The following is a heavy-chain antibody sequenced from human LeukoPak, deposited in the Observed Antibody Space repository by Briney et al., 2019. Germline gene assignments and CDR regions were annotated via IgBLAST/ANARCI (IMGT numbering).Heavy chain of an antibody. Sequence: PGGSLRLSCAASGFTVSSNYMSWVRQAPGKGLEWVSVIYSGGSTYYADSVKGRFTISRDNSKNTLYLQMNSLRAEDTAVYYCARARPHYDSSGYYLDYWGQGTLVTVSS. J-gene: IGHJ4*02. V-gene: IGHV3-53*01. CDR1: GFTVSSNY. D-gene: IGHD3-22*01. CDR3: ARARPHYDSSGYYLDY. CDR2: IYSGGST.